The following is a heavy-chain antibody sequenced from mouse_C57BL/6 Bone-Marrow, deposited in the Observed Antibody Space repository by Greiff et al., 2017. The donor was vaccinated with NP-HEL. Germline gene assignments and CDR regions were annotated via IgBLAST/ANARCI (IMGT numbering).Heavy chain of an antibody. J-gene: IGHJ2*01. Sequence: EVKVEESGEGLVKPGGSLKLSCAASGFTFSSYAMSWVRQTPEKRLEWVAYISSGGDYIYYADTVKGRFTISRDNARNTLYLQMSSLKSEDTAMYYCTTYDYDEYYFDYWGQGTTLTVSS. CDR2: ISSGGDYI. CDR1: GFTFSSYA. D-gene: IGHD2-4*01. V-gene: IGHV5-9-1*02. CDR3: TTYDYDEYYFDY.